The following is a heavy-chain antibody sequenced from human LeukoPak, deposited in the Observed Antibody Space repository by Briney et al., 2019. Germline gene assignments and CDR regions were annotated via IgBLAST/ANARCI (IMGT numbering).Heavy chain of an antibody. D-gene: IGHD3-22*01. V-gene: IGHV3-11*01. J-gene: IGHJ3*02. CDR2: ISSSGRTT. Sequence: PGGSPRLSCAASGFTFSDNYMSWIRQAPGKGMEWVSYISSSGRTTVYADSVKGRFTISRDNTKNSLSLQMNSLRAEDTAVYYCAREGGYNTPNAFDIWGQGTMVTVSS. CDR3: AREGGYNTPNAFDI. CDR1: GFTFSDNY.